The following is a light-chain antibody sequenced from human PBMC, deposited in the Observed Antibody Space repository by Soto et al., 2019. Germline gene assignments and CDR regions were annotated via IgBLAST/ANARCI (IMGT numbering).Light chain of an antibody. CDR3: QSFDSSLSGWL. CDR1: SSNIGAGYD. V-gene: IGLV1-40*01. J-gene: IGLJ3*02. Sequence: QSVLTQPPSVSGAPGQRVTISCTGSSSNIGAGYDVHWYQQLPGTAPKLLISGDTNRPSGVPDRLSGSKSGTSVSLAITGLRAEYEADYYWQSFDSSLSGWLFGGGTKVTVL. CDR2: GDT.